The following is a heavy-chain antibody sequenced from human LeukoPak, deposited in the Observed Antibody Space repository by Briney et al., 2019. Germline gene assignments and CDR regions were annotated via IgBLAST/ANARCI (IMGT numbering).Heavy chain of an antibody. CDR2: ISYDGSNK. CDR1: RFTFSSYA. CDR3: ARIAFGVVPMNYGMDV. J-gene: IGHJ6*02. D-gene: IGHD3-3*01. V-gene: IGHV3-30-3*01. Sequence: GGSLRLSCAASRFTFSSYAMHWVRQAPGKGLEWVAVISYDGSNKYYADSVKGRFTISRDNSKNTLYLQMNSLRAEDTAVYYCARIAFGVVPMNYGMDVWGQGTTVTVSS.